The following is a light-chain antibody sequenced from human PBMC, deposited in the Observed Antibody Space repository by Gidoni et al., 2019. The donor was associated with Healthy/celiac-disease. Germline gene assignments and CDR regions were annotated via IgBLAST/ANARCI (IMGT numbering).Light chain of an antibody. CDR1: QSVGRN. CDR3: QQYNDWPRT. CDR2: GAS. Sequence: EIVMTQSPATLSVSPGERVTLSCRASQSVGRNLAWYQQKPGQAPRLLIYGASTRATGIPARFSGSGSGTEFTLTISSLQSEDFAVYYCQQYNDWPRTFGQGTKVEIK. J-gene: IGKJ1*01. V-gene: IGKV3-15*01.